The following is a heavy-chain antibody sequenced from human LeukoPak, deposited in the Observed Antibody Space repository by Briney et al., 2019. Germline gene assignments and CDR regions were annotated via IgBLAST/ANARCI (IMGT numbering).Heavy chain of an antibody. CDR2: MYYSGNI. D-gene: IGHD3-22*01. CDR1: GGSVSSSNDY. CDR3: ARRLTMIVVVTGWFDP. J-gene: IGHJ5*02. Sequence: SETLSLTCALSGGSVSSSNDYWGWIRQPPGKGLEWIGSMYYSGNIYYIPSLKSRVTISVDTSKNQFSLKLSSVTAADTAIYYCARRLTMIVVVTGWFDPWGQGTLVTVSS. V-gene: IGHV4-39*01.